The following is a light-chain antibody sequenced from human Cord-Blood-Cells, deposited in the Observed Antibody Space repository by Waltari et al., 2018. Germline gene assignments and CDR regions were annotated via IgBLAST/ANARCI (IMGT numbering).Light chain of an antibody. CDR1: RSHLGRTT. Sequence: QSVLTQPPSASRTPGQRVTIPCSGSRSHLGRTTVNWYQQLPGTAPKLLIYRNNQRPSGVPDRFSGSKSGTSASLAISGLQAEDEADYYCAAWDDSLNGYVFGTGTKVTVL. CDR3: AAWDDSLNGYV. V-gene: IGLV1-44*01. J-gene: IGLJ1*01. CDR2: RNN.